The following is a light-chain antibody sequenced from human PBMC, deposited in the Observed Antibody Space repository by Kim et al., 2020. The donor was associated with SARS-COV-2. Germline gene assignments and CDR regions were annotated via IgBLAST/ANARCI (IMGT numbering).Light chain of an antibody. J-gene: IGKJ2*01. CDR3: LQDYNYPYT. V-gene: IGKV1-6*02. CDR2: AAS. Sequence: ASVEDTVTLTCRASQGIRDDLGWYQQKPGKAPKLLIFAASNLQGGVPSRFSGRGSGTDFTLTISSLQPEDFATYYCLQDYNYPYTFGQGTKVVIK. CDR1: QGIRDD.